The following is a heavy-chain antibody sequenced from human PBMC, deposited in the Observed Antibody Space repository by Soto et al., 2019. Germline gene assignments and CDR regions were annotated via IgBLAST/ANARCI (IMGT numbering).Heavy chain of an antibody. J-gene: IGHJ6*02. Sequence: GATLGTPAGTLAIACSFWWLSLNKTGICVSWIRPSPGKPLEWLALIERDDDDKYYSTSLKTRLTISKDTRKNQVVLTMANMDPADTATYYCARSIRGTRRFNGLDVRGEGTTVTVS. CDR3: ARSIRGTRRFNGLDV. CDR1: WLSLNKTGIC. V-gene: IGHV2-70*13. D-gene: IGHD1-20*01. CDR2: IERDDDDK.